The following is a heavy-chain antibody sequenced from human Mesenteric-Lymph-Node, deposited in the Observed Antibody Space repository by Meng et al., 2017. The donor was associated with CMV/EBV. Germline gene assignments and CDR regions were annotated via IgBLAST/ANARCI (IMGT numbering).Heavy chain of an antibody. D-gene: IGHD6-13*01. CDR3: ARLTAGLDS. J-gene: IGHJ4*02. CDR2: IKQDGSEK. CDR1: GFTFSSYW. Sequence: GESLKISCAASGFTFSSYWMSWVRQAPGKGLEWVANIKQDGSEKYYVDSVKGRFTISRDNAKNSLYLQMNSLRADDTAIYYCARLTAGLDSWGQGTLVTVSS. V-gene: IGHV3-7*03.